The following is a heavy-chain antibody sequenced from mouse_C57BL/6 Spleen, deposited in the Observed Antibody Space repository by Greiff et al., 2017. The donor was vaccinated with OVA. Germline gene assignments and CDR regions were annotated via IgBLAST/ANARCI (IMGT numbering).Heavy chain of an antibody. Sequence: LVESGGDLVKPGGSLKLSCAASGFTFSSYGMSWVRQPPDKRLGWVATISSGGSSTYYPDSVKGRFPISRDNAKNTLYLQMSSLKSEDTAMYYCARQMTTVVAPPGDFDVWGTGTTVTVSS. J-gene: IGHJ1*03. V-gene: IGHV5-6*01. CDR2: ISSGGSST. CDR3: ARQMTTVVAPPGDFDV. CDR1: GFTFSSYG. D-gene: IGHD1-1*01.